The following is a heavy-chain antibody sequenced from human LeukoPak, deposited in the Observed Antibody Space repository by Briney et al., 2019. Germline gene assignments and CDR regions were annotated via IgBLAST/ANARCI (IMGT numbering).Heavy chain of an antibody. D-gene: IGHD2-21*02. Sequence: GGSLRLSCVASGFTLSGYDLHWVRQAPGKGLEWVTLISYDGSNKYYADSVKGRFTISRDNPKNTLYLQMNSLRGEDTAVYYCARGGPGDGNWFDLWGQGTLVTVSS. CDR1: GFTLSGYD. J-gene: IGHJ5*02. CDR3: ARGGPGDGNWFDL. CDR2: ISYDGSNK. V-gene: IGHV3-30*03.